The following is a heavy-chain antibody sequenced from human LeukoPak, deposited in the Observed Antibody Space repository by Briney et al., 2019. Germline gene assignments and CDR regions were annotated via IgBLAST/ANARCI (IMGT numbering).Heavy chain of an antibody. V-gene: IGHV1-18*01. CDR3: ARGVRDIFDWLLRFDP. D-gene: IGHD3-9*01. J-gene: IGHJ5*02. Sequence: GASVKVSCKASGYTFSDYGITWVRQAPGQGLEWMGWTNVHNGNINYAQKFQGRISMTTDTSTTTAFMELRSLRSDDTAVYYCARGVRDIFDWLLRFDPWGQGTLVTVSS. CDR1: GYTFSDYG. CDR2: TNVHNGNI.